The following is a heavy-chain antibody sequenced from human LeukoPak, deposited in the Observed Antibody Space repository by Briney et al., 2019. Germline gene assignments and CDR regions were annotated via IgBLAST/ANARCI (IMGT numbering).Heavy chain of an antibody. Sequence: GESLKISCKGLGYSFSSYSIGWVRQMPGKGLEWMGIIYPDVSDTRYSPSFQGQVTISADKSFSTAYLQWSSLKASDTAMYYCARQYYDFWSGYPRQTYYFDSWGQGTLVTVSS. CDR2: IYPDVSDT. D-gene: IGHD3-3*01. CDR3: ARQYYDFWSGYPRQTYYFDS. J-gene: IGHJ4*02. V-gene: IGHV5-51*01. CDR1: GYSFSSYS.